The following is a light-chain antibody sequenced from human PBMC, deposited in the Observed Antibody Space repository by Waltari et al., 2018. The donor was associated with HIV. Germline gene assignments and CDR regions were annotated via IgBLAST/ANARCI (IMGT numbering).Light chain of an antibody. CDR3: HQYGSSPRT. J-gene: IGKJ1*01. CDR2: GAS. Sequence: EIELTQSPGNLSLSPGERATIACRASKSLNSTYLPGYQHQPCQTPRLLIYGASSRAIGIPDRFSGSGSGTDFTLTISRLEPGDFAVYYCHQYGSSPRTFGQGTKVDIK. CDR1: KSLNSTY. V-gene: IGKV3-20*01.